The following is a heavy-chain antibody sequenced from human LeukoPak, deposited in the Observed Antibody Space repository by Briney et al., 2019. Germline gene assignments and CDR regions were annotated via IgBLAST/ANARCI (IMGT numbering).Heavy chain of an antibody. V-gene: IGHV5-51*01. CDR2: IYPDDSDT. D-gene: IGHD3-22*01. CDR3: AKHFDSAGYDAFDV. Sequence: GESLKISCRGSGYSFSNYWVAWVRNMPGKGLEWMGIIYPDDSDTRYSPSFQGQVPISAYKSITPAYLQWSSLKCSYTAMYYCAKHFDSAGYDAFDVWGQGTMVTVSS. CDR1: GYSFSNYW. J-gene: IGHJ3*01.